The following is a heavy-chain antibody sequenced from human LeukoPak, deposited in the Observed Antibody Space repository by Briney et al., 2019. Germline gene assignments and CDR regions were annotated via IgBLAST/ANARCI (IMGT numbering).Heavy chain of an antibody. CDR1: GVSFSSSSYY. V-gene: IGHV4-39*07. J-gene: IGHJ1*01. D-gene: IGHD4-17*01. CDR3: ARGHDYGVAWFQH. CDR2: IYYTGST. Sequence: PSETLSLTCTVSGVSFSSSSYYWGWIRQPAGKGLEWIGSIYYTGSTYYTPSLKSRVTISVDTSKNQFSLKLSSVTAADTAVYYCARGHDYGVAWFQHWGQGTLVTVSS.